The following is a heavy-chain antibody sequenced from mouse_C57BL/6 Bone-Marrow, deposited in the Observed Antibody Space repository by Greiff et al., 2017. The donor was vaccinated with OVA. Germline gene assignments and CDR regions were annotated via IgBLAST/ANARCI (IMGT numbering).Heavy chain of an antibody. CDR3: ARESCSNRYAY. CDR2: VYPYNGGT. CDR1: GFTFTDYY. V-gene: IGHV1-36*01. Sequence: SGPVLVKPGPSVKISCKASGFTFTDYYMHWVKQSHGKSLEWIGLVYPYNGGTSYTQKFKGKATLTVDTSSSTAYMELNSLSSEDSAVYYGARESCSNRYAYWGQGTLVTVSA. D-gene: IGHD2-5*01. J-gene: IGHJ3*01.